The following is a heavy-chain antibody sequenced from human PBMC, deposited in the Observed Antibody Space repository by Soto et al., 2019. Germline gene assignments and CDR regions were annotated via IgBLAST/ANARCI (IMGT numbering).Heavy chain of an antibody. D-gene: IGHD3-9*01. Sequence: QVQLVQSGAEVKKPGSSVKVSCKASGGTFSSYTISWVRQAPGQGLEWMGRIIPILGIANYAQKFQGRVTITADKSTSTAYMELSSLRSEDTAVYYCARAPSHYDIVTGDYYYYYGMDVWGQGTTVTVSS. CDR2: IIPILGIA. CDR1: GGTFSSYT. J-gene: IGHJ6*02. V-gene: IGHV1-69*02. CDR3: ARAPSHYDIVTGDYYYYYGMDV.